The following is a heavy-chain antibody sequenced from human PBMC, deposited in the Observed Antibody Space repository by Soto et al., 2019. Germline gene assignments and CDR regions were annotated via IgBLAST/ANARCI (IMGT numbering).Heavy chain of an antibody. CDR1: GGSISSYY. CDR2: IYTSGST. Sequence: QVQLQESGPGLVKPSETLSLTCTVSGGSISSYYWSWIRQPAGKGLEWNGRIYTSGSTNYNPPLKSRVTMSVEASKSQFSLKLSSVTAADTAVYYCAREGDLSSWHLDYWGQGTLVTVSS. J-gene: IGHJ4*02. V-gene: IGHV4-4*07. CDR3: AREGDLSSWHLDY. D-gene: IGHD6-13*01.